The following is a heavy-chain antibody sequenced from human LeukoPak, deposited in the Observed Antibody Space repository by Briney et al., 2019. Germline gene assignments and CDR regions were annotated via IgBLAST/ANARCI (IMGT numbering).Heavy chain of an antibody. CDR3: ASLAAAGRTAGY. D-gene: IGHD6-13*01. V-gene: IGHV3-23*01. Sequence: PGGSLRLSCAASGFTFSSYGMSWVRQAPGKGLEWVSAISGSGGSTYYADSVKGRFTISRDNSKNTLYLQMNSLRAEDTAVYYCASLAAAGRTAGYWGQGTLVTVSS. J-gene: IGHJ4*02. CDR1: GFTFSSYG. CDR2: ISGSGGST.